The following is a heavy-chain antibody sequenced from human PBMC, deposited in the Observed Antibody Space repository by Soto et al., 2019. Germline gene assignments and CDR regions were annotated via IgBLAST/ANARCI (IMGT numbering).Heavy chain of an antibody. V-gene: IGHV4-31*03. CDR3: ARDANILYGGSPAYYFDY. Sequence: PSLPLPLTCTVSGGSITHGGFFRSWIRQHPGKGLEWIGFIYRTGNTYYNPSLKSRLTISADASKNQFSLKLSSVTAADTAIYYCARDANILYGGSPAYYFDYWGPGILVTVSS. D-gene: IGHD2-15*01. CDR1: GGSITHGGFF. CDR2: IYRTGNT. J-gene: IGHJ4*02.